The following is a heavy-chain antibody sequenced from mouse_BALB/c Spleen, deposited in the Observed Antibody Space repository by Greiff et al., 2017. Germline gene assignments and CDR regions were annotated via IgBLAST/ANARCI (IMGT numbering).Heavy chain of an antibody. V-gene: IGHV14-3*02. CDR1: GFNIKDTY. D-gene: IGHD2-1*01. J-gene: IGHJ3*01. CDR3: ARGNPAWFAY. Sequence: VQLKESGAELVKPGASVKLSCTASGFNIKDTYMHWVKQRPEQGLEWIGRIDPANGNTKYDPKFQGKATITADTSSNTAYLQLSSLTSEDTAVYYCARGNPAWFAYWGQGTLVTVSA. CDR2: IDPANGNT.